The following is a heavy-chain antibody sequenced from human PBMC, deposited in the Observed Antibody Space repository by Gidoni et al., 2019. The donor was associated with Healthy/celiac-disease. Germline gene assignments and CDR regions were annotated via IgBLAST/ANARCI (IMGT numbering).Heavy chain of an antibody. V-gene: IGHV3-30*18. Sequence: QVQLVESGGGVVQPGRSLRLSCAASGFTFSSYGMHWVRQAPGKGLEWVAVISYDGSNKYYADSVKGRFTISRDNSKNTLYLQMNSLRAEDTAVYYCANLYGDYEYYYYGMDVWGQGTTVTVSS. J-gene: IGHJ6*02. CDR3: ANLYGDYEYYYYGMDV. CDR1: GFTFSSYG. CDR2: ISYDGSNK. D-gene: IGHD4-17*01.